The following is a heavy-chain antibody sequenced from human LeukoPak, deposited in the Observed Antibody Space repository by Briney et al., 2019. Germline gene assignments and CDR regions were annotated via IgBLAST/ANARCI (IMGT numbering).Heavy chain of an antibody. D-gene: IGHD3-22*01. CDR3: ARPSGRGYYYDSSGYSFDY. CDR1: GYSFTSYW. Sequence: GESLKISCKGSGYSFTSYWIGWVRQMPGKGLEWMGIIYPGDSDTRYSPSFQGQVTISADKSISTAYLQWSSLKASDTAMYYCARPSGRGYYYDSSGYSFDYWGQGTLVTVFS. CDR2: IYPGDSDT. V-gene: IGHV5-51*01. J-gene: IGHJ4*02.